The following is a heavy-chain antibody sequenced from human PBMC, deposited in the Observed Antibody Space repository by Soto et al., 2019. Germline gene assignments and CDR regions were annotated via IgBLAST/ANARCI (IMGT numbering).Heavy chain of an antibody. CDR3: ARDSPPVDY. CDR2: ISAYNGNT. V-gene: IGHV1-18*01. CDR1: GYTFTNYG. Sequence: QVQLVQSGAEVKKPGASVKVSCKASGYTFTNYGISWVRQAPGQGIEWMGWISAYNGNTNYARKLQGRVTMTTDPSTSTAYIEPRSLRSDDTAVYYCARDSPPVDYWGQGTLVTVSS. J-gene: IGHJ4*02.